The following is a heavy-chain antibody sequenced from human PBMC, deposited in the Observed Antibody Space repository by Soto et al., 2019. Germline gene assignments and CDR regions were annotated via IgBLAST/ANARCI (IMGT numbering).Heavy chain of an antibody. V-gene: IGHV3-21*01. J-gene: IGHJ6*02. Sequence: EVQLVESGGGLVKPGGSLRLSCAASGFTFSSYSMNWVRQAPGKGLEWVSSISSSSSYIYYADSVKGRFTISRDNAKSSLYLQMNSLRAEDTAVYYCARDGGIVATDVWGQGTTVTVSS. CDR3: ARDGGIVATDV. D-gene: IGHD5-12*01. CDR2: ISSSSSYI. CDR1: GFTFSSYS.